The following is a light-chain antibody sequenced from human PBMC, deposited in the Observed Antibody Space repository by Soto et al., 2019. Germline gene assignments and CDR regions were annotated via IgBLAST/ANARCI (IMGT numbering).Light chain of an antibody. CDR2: GNT. V-gene: IGLV1-40*01. J-gene: IGLJ3*02. Sequence: QSVLTQPPSVSGAPGQRVTISCTGSSSNIGAGYDVHWYQQVPGTAPKLLIYGNTNRPSGVPDRFSGSKSGPSASLAITGLQAEDEADYYCQSYDSSLSGWRVFGGGTKLTVL. CDR3: QSYDSSLSGWRV. CDR1: SSNIGAGYD.